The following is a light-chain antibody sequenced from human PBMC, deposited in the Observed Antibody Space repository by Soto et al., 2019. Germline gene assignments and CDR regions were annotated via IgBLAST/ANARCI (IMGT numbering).Light chain of an antibody. V-gene: IGKV3-15*01. CDR1: QSVSIS. CDR2: RIF. CDR3: LQHYAWPWA. J-gene: IGKJ1*01. Sequence: EIVLAQSPATLSLSPGERATLSCRASQSVSISLAWFQHKPGQAPRLVLKRIFIRAIGVPARFSGSGSETEFTLTINGLQSEDSGVYYCLQHYAWPWAFGQGTKVDIK.